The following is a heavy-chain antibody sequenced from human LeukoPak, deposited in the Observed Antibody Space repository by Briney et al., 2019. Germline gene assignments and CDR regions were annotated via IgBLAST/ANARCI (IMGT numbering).Heavy chain of an antibody. CDR1: GGTFSSYA. D-gene: IGHD2-15*01. CDR3: ARIYCSGGSCYPPYYGMDV. CDR2: IIPILGIA. Sequence: ASVKVSCKASGGTFSSYAISWVRQAPGQGLEWMGRIIPILGIANYAQKFQGRVTITADKSTSTAYMELSSLRSEDTAVYYCARIYCSGGSCYPPYYGMDVWGQGTTVTVSS. V-gene: IGHV1-69*04. J-gene: IGHJ6*02.